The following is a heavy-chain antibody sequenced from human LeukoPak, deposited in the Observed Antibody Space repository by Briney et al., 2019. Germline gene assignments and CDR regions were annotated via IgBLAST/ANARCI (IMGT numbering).Heavy chain of an antibody. V-gene: IGHV3-9*01. J-gene: IGHJ4*02. CDR1: GFIFDDYA. D-gene: IGHD3-10*01. Sequence: GRSLRLSCAASGFIFDDYAMHWVQQGPGKGLEWVASISWNSGSIRYADSVKGRFTISRDNAKKSLYLQMNSLRTEDTALYYCAKDIVGYNGSGSYYEYWGQGTLVSVSS. CDR3: AKDIVGYNGSGSYYEY. CDR2: ISWNSGSI.